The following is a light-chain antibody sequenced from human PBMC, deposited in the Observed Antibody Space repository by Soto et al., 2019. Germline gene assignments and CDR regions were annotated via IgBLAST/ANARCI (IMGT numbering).Light chain of an antibody. Sequence: DIQMTQSPSTLSGSVGDRVTITCRASQTISSWLAWYQQKPGKAPKLLIYDVSSLESGVPSRFSGTGSGTEFTLTISSLQPDDFATYYCQQSNSYSQTFGQGTKVDIK. CDR1: QTISSW. V-gene: IGKV1-5*01. CDR2: DVS. J-gene: IGKJ1*01. CDR3: QQSNSYSQT.